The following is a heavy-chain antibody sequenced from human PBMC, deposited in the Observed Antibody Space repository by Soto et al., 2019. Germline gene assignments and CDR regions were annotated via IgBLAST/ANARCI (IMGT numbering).Heavy chain of an antibody. D-gene: IGHD2-8*01. Sequence: PGESLKISCKGSGYSFTSYWIAWVRQVPGKGLELMGVIYPGDSDIRYSPSFQGQVTISADKSISTAYLQWSSLKASDSAMYYCAREGVAEMATINFDYWGQGTLVTVSS. V-gene: IGHV5-51*01. CDR2: IYPGDSDI. CDR1: GYSFTSYW. J-gene: IGHJ4*02. CDR3: AREGVAEMATINFDY.